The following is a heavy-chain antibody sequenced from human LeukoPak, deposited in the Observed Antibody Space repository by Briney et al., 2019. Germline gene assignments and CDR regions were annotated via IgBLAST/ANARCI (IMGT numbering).Heavy chain of an antibody. D-gene: IGHD2-15*01. CDR3: ARGPRHNIVVVVAALDY. J-gene: IGHJ4*02. V-gene: IGHV1-8*01. CDR1: GYTFTSYD. CDR2: MNTNSGNT. Sequence: ASVKVSCKASGYTFTSYDINWVRQATGQGLEWMGWMNTNSGNTGYAQKFQGRVTMTRNTSISTAYMELSSLRSEDTAVYYCARGPRHNIVVVVAALDYWGQGTLVTVSS.